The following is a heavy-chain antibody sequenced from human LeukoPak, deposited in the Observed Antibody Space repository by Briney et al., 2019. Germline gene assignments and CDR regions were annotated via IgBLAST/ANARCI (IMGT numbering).Heavy chain of an antibody. CDR1: GFTFSSYW. D-gene: IGHD3-10*02. CDR2: IKQDGSEK. J-gene: IGHJ6*04. CDR3: AELGITMIGGV. Sequence: GGSLRLSCAASGFTFSSYWMSWVRLAPGKGLEWVANIKQDGSEKYYVDSVRGRFSISRDNSKNSLYLQMNSLRAEDTAVYYCAELGITMIGGVWGKGTTVTISS. V-gene: IGHV3-7*01.